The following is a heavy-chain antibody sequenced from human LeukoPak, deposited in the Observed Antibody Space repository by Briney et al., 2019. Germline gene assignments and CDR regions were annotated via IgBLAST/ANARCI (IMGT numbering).Heavy chain of an antibody. Sequence: SETLSLTCTVSGGSISSYYWSWIRQPPGKGLEWIGYIYYSGSTNYNPCLKSRVTISVDTSKNQFSLKLSSVTAADTAVYYCARLIRGLPVGEDCFDPWGQGTLVTVSS. CDR1: GGSISSYY. D-gene: IGHD2-2*01. J-gene: IGHJ5*02. V-gene: IGHV4-59*08. CDR2: IYYSGST. CDR3: ARLIRGLPVGEDCFDP.